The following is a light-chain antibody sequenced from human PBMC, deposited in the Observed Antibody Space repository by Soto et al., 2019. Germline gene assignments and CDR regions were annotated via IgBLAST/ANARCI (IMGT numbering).Light chain of an antibody. CDR1: QSMNDW. J-gene: IGKJ1*01. V-gene: IGKV1-5*01. Sequence: DIQMTQSPSTLSASIGDRVTITCRASQSMNDWLAWYQQKPGKAPKVLIYDASSLQSGVPSRFSGSGSGTEFTLTIDSLRPDDVATYYCLRYNAFSQTFGQGTKVDIK. CDR2: DAS. CDR3: LRYNAFSQT.